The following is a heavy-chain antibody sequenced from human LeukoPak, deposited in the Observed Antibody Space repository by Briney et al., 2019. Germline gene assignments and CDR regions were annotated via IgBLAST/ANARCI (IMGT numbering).Heavy chain of an antibody. CDR1: GGSISSYY. J-gene: IGHJ4*02. CDR3: AREGRYGDHFDN. V-gene: IGHV4-59*01. CDR2: IYHSGST. Sequence: SETLSLTCTVSGGSISSYYRSWIRQPPGKGLEWIGYIYHSGSTNYNPSLKSRVTISVDTSKNQFSLKLSSVTAADTAVYYCAREGRYGDHFDNWGQGTLVTVSS. D-gene: IGHD4-17*01.